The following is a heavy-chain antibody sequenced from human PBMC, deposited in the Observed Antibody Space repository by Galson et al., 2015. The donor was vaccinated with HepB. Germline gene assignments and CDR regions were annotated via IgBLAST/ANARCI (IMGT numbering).Heavy chain of an antibody. Sequence: SLRLSCAVSGFTFSSYVMHWVRQAPGKGLEWVSGISGSGDRTDYADSVKGRFTISRDNSNSRLYLQMNSLRVEDTAVYYCANPKDPWGQGTLVTVSS. CDR1: GFTFSSYV. CDR3: ANPKDP. V-gene: IGHV3-23*01. CDR2: ISGSGDRT. J-gene: IGHJ5*02.